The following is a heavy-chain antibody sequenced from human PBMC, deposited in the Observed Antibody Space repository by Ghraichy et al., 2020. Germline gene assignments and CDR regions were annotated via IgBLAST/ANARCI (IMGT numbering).Heavy chain of an antibody. J-gene: IGHJ3*02. CDR2: IIPIFVTA. CDR1: GGTFSSYA. D-gene: IGHD1-26*01. V-gene: IGHV1-69*13. Sequence: SVKVSCKASGGTFSSYAISWVRQAPGQGLEWMGGIIPIFVTANYAQKFQGRVTITADESTSTDYMELSSLRSEDTAVYYCARDRVVGATSDAFDIWGQGTMVTVSS. CDR3: ARDRVVGATSDAFDI.